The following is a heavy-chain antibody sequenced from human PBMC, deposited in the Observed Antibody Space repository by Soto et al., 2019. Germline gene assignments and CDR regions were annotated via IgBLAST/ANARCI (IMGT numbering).Heavy chain of an antibody. CDR1: GYTFTSYG. CDR3: ARVGERYYYGSGSYYTYYYYGMDV. Sequence: ASVEVSCKASGYTFTSYGISWVRQAPGQGLEWMGWISAYNGNTNYAQKLQGRVTMTTDTSTSTAYMELRSLRSDDTAVYYCARVGERYYYGSGSYYTYYYYGMDVWGQGTTVTVSS. CDR2: ISAYNGNT. V-gene: IGHV1-18*04. D-gene: IGHD3-10*01. J-gene: IGHJ6*02.